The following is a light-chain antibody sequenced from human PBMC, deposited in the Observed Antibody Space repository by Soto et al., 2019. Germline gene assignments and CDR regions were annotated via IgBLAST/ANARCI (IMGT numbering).Light chain of an antibody. Sequence: EIMMTQSPATLSVSPGERATLSCRASQSASSNLAWYQQKPGQAPWLLIYAASTRATGIPARFSGSGSGTVLSVAMSSLHSEGYAVYNCVQYNKWPFTFGGGTKVEIK. CDR3: VQYNKWPFT. CDR2: AAS. J-gene: IGKJ4*02. CDR1: QSASSN. V-gene: IGKV3-15*01.